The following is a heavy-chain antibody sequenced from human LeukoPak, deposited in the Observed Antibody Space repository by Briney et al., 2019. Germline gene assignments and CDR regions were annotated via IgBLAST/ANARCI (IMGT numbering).Heavy chain of an antibody. V-gene: IGHV3-7*01. CDR3: ARGAGVVADL. J-gene: IGHJ5*02. D-gene: IGHD3-10*01. CDR2: IKEDGTER. CDR1: GFSLSRYW. Sequence: GGSLRLSCVASGFSLSRYWRSWGRQAPGKGLEGVANIKEDGTERHYVESVKGRFVVSRDNVKNSLDLQMNTLRVEDTAFYYCARGAGVVADLWGQGTLVIVSS.